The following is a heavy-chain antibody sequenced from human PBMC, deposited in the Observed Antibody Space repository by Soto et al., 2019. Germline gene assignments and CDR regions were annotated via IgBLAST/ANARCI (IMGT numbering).Heavy chain of an antibody. CDR1: RDTFTSYY. CDR2: INPSRGLT. V-gene: IGHV1-46*01. Sequence: ASVKVSCKAPRDTFTSYYIHWVRQTPGQGPEWIGVINPSRGLTTYSQRFQGRVSMTRDMSTTTVYMELSSLNSEDTAIYYCARDGVPIAGRSGYFDYWGPGTEVTVSS. CDR3: ARDGVPIAGRSGYFDY. J-gene: IGHJ4*02. D-gene: IGHD6-19*01.